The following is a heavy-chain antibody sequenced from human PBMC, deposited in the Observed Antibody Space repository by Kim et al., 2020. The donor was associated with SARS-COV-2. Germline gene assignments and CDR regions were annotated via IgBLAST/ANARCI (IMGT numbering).Heavy chain of an antibody. Sequence: GGSLRLSCAASGFTFSSYGMHWVRQAPGKGLEWVAVIWYDGSNKYYADSVKGRFTISRDNSKNTLYLQMNSLRAEDTAVYYCAKDSRIHGSGDYFDYWGQGALVTVSS. V-gene: IGHV3-33*06. D-gene: IGHD3-10*01. CDR2: IWYDGSNK. CDR1: GFTFSSYG. CDR3: AKDSRIHGSGDYFDY. J-gene: IGHJ4*02.